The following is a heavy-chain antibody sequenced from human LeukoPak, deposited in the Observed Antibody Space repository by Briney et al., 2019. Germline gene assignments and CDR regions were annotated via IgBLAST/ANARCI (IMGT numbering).Heavy chain of an antibody. D-gene: IGHD3-22*01. V-gene: IGHV1-69*13. CDR3: ARGVTMIEGFDY. J-gene: IGHJ4*02. CDR2: IIPIFGTA. CDR1: GGTFISYA. Sequence: GASVKVSCKASGGTFISYAISWVRQAPGQGLEWMGGIIPIFGTANYAQKFQGRVTITADESTSTAYMELSSLRSEDTAVYYCARGVTMIEGFDYWGQGTLVTVSS.